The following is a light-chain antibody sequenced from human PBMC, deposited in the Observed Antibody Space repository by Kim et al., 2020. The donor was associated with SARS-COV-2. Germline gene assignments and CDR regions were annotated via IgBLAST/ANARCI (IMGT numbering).Light chain of an antibody. CDR1: SIGSKS. V-gene: IGLV3-21*04. J-gene: IGLJ2*01. Sequence: SYELTQPPSVSVAPGKTARDSCGGNSIGSKSVHWYQQKSGQAPVLVIYYDSDRPSGIPERFSGSNSGNTAALTICRVGGGDEADYYCQVWDSSSDHRVVFGGGTQLTVL. CDR2: YDS. CDR3: QVWDSSSDHRVV.